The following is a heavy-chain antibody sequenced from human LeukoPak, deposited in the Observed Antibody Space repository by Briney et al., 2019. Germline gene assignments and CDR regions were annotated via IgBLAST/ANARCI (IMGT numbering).Heavy chain of an antibody. D-gene: IGHD3-16*01. CDR3: ATVWLPYWYFDL. J-gene: IGHJ2*01. CDR1: GGSISSYY. CDR2: MYTSGST. Sequence: PSETLSLTCTVSGGSISSYYWSWIRQPAGKGLEWIGRMYTSGSTDYNPSLKSRVTMSVDTSKNQFSLKLSSVTAADTAVYYCATVWLPYWYFDLWGRGTLVTVSS. V-gene: IGHV4-4*07.